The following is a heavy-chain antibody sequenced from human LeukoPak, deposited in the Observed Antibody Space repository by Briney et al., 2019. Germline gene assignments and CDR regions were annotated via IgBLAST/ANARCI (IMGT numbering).Heavy chain of an antibody. CDR1: GATFSSYT. CDR3: ASKGDTYCGGDCYSN. CDR2: IIPILGIA. J-gene: IGHJ4*02. D-gene: IGHD2-21*01. V-gene: IGHV1-69*02. Sequence: SVKVSCKASGATFSSYTISWVRQAPGQGLEWMGRIIPILGIANYAQKFQGRVTITADKSTSTAYMELSSLRSEDTAVYYCASKGDTYCGGDCYSNWGQGTLVTVSS.